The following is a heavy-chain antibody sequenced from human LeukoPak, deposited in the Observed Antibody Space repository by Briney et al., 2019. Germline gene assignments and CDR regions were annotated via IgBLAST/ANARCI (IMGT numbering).Heavy chain of an antibody. CDR1: GGTFSSYA. V-gene: IGHV1-69*06. CDR3: ARQDSIGAYYYDSSGYYKDAFDI. D-gene: IGHD3-22*01. J-gene: IGHJ3*02. CDR2: IIPIFGTA. Sequence: SVKVSCKASGGTFSSYAISWVRQAPGQGLEWMGGIIPIFGTANYAQKFQGRVTITADKSTSTAYMELSSLRSEDTAVYYCARQDSIGAYYYDSSGYYKDAFDIWGQGTMVTVSS.